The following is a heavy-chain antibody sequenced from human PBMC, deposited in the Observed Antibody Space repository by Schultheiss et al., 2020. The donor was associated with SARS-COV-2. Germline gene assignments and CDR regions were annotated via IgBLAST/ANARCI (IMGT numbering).Heavy chain of an antibody. Sequence: GESLKISCAASGFTFSNYEMNWVRQAPGKGLEWVAVISYDGSNKYYADSVKGRFTISRDNSKNTLYLQMNSLRAEDTAVYYCARDDLYSSGGGMDVWGQGTTVTVSS. CDR1: GFTFSNYE. CDR3: ARDDLYSSGGGMDV. D-gene: IGHD6-19*01. CDR2: ISYDGSNK. J-gene: IGHJ6*02. V-gene: IGHV3-30-3*01.